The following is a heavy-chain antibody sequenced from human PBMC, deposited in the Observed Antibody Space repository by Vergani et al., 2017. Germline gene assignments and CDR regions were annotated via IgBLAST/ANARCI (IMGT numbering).Heavy chain of an antibody. D-gene: IGHD5-12*01. CDR3: ARLXGRDSGGSKYFDY. CDR1: GYSFTNYW. J-gene: IGHJ4*02. CDR2: IHPADSDT. V-gene: IGHV5-51*01. Sequence: EVQLVQSGAEVKKPGEPLNISCQISGYSFTNYWIGWVRQMPGKGLEWMGIIHPADSDTRYSPSFQGQVTISVDKSISTAYLQRSSLRASDSAMYYCARLXGRDSGGSKYFDYWGQGTLVTVSS.